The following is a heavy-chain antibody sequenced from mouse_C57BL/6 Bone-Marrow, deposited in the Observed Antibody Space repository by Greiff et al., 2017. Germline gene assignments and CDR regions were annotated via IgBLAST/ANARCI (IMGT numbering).Heavy chain of an antibody. J-gene: IGHJ2*01. V-gene: IGHV1-81*01. D-gene: IGHD2-1*01. CDR3: ASEIYYGVLNYFDY. CDR2: IYPRSGNT. CDR1: GYTFTSYG. Sequence: QVQLQQSGAELARPGASVKLSCKASGYTFTSYGISWVKQRTGQGLEWIGEIYPRSGNTYYNEKFKGKATLTADKSSSTAYMELRSLTSEDSAVYFCASEIYYGVLNYFDYWGQGTTLTVSS.